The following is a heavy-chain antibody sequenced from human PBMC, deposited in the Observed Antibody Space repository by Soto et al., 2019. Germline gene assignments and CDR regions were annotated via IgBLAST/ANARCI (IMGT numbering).Heavy chain of an antibody. CDR3: AKAKARDGYNSYYGMDV. D-gene: IGHD5-12*01. CDR2: ISGSGGST. CDR1: GFTVSSYA. Sequence: PGGSLRLSCAASGFTVSSYAMSWVRQAPGKGLEWVSAISGSGGSTYYADSVKGRFTISRDNSKNTLYLQMNSLRAEDTAVHYCAKAKARDGYNSYYGMDVWGQGTTVTVSS. V-gene: IGHV3-23*01. J-gene: IGHJ6*02.